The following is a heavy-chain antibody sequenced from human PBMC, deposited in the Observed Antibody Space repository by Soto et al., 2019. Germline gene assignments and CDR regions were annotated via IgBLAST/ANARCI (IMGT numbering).Heavy chain of an antibody. CDR1: GYTFTSYG. J-gene: IGHJ4*02. V-gene: IGHV1-18*01. Sequence: ASVKVSCKASGYTFTSYGISWVRQAPGQGLEWMGWISAYNGNTNYAQKLQGRVTMTTDTSTSTAYMELRSLRSDDTAVYYCAITTYYYDSSGYYFDYWGQGTLVTVSS. D-gene: IGHD3-22*01. CDR3: AITTYYYDSSGYYFDY. CDR2: ISAYNGNT.